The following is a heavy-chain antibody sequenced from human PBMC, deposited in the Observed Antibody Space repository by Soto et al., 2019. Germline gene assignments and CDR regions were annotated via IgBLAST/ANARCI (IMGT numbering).Heavy chain of an antibody. CDR3: ARDLHDYVSFRFDP. D-gene: IGHD3-16*01. CDR1: GFTFSSYS. V-gene: IGHV3-21*01. J-gene: IGHJ5*02. Sequence: PGGSLRLSCAASGFTFSSYSMNWVRQAPGKGLEWVSSISSSSSFIYYADSLKGRFTISRDNAKNSLYLQMNSLRAEDTAVYYCARDLHDYVSFRFDPWGQGTQVTVSS. CDR2: ISSSSSFI.